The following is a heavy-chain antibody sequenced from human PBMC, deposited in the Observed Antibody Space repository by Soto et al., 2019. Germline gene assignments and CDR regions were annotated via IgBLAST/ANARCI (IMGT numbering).Heavy chain of an antibody. V-gene: IGHV3-53*01. D-gene: IGHD2-2*01. J-gene: IGHJ5*01. Sequence: GGSLRLSCAASGFTVSSNYMSWVRQAPGKGLEWVSVIYSGGSTYYADAVKGRFTISRDNSKNTLSLQMNSLRVEDTAIYYCVKDRAAAPAAPPDWFDSWGQGTLVTVSS. CDR1: GFTVSSNY. CDR2: IYSGGST. CDR3: VKDRAAAPAAPPDWFDS.